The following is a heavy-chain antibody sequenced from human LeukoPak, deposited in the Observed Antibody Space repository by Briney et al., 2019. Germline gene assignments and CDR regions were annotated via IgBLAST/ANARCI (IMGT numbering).Heavy chain of an antibody. J-gene: IGHJ4*02. CDR1: GGSISSGDYY. V-gene: IGHV4-30-4*08. Sequence: SETLSLTCTVSGGSISSGDYYWSWIRQPPGKGLEWIGYIYYSGSTYYNPSLKSRVTISVDTSKNQFSLKLSSVTAADTAVYYCAREVDTYGYAGTDYWGQETLVTVSS. CDR3: AREVDTYGYAGTDY. CDR2: IYYSGST. D-gene: IGHD5-18*01.